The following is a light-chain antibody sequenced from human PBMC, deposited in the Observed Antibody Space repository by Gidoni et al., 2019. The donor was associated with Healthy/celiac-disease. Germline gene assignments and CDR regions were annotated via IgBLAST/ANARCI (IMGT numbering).Light chain of an antibody. Sequence: DNVMNPSPLSLPVTPGGPASISCRSSQSLRHSDGYNYLDGYLQKPGQSPQLLIDLGSNRAFGVPDRFRGSGSGTDFTLKVSRVEAEDVGVYYCMQALSFGQGTKVEIK. V-gene: IGKV2-28*01. CDR3: MQALS. CDR1: QSLRHSDGYNY. CDR2: LGS. J-gene: IGKJ1*01.